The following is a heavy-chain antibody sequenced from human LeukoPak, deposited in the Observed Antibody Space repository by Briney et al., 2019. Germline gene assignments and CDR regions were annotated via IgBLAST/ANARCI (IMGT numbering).Heavy chain of an antibody. D-gene: IGHD2-2*01. V-gene: IGHV3-21*01. CDR3: ANHLACGSTSCPSFDY. CDR2: ISDDSNYI. Sequence: PGGSLRLSCAASGFTFSSYSMNWVRQAPGKGLEWVSSISDDSNYIYYADSVKGRFTISRDSAKNSLYLQMNSLRAEDTAVYYCANHLACGSTSCPSFDYWGQGTLVTVSS. CDR1: GFTFSSYS. J-gene: IGHJ4*02.